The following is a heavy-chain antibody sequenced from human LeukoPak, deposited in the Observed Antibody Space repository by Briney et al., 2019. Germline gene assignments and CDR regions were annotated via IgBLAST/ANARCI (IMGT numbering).Heavy chain of an antibody. D-gene: IGHD6-13*01. CDR3: ARHVEYSSSWIDY. Sequence: PSETLSLTCTVSGGSISSSSYYWGWIRHPPGKGLEWIGSIYYSGSTYYNPSLKSRVTISVDTSKNQFSLKLSSVTAADTAVYYCARHVEYSSSWIDYWGQGTLVTVSS. V-gene: IGHV4-39*01. CDR1: GGSISSSSYY. CDR2: IYYSGST. J-gene: IGHJ4*02.